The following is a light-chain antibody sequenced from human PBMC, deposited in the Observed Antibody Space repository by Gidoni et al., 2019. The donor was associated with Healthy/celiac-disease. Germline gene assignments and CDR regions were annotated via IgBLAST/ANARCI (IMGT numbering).Light chain of an antibody. CDR3: QHGRIT. V-gene: IGKV3-20*01. J-gene: IGKJ5*01. Sequence: EIVLTQSPGTLSLSPGERATLSCRASQSVSSRYFAWYQQKPGQAPRRLIYGASSRATGIPDRFSGSGSGTDFTLTISRLEPEDFAVYYCQHGRITFGQGTRLEIK. CDR2: GAS. CDR1: QSVSSRY.